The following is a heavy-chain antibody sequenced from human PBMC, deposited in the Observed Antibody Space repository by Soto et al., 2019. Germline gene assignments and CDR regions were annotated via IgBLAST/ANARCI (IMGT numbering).Heavy chain of an antibody. J-gene: IGHJ4*02. D-gene: IGHD6-19*01. CDR3: ANSIAVAGSPKNYFDY. CDR2: ISGSGGST. CDR1: GFTFSSYA. Sequence: QPGGSLRLSCAASGFTFSSYAMSWVRQAPGKGLEWVSAISGSGGSTYYADSVKGRFTISRDNSKNTLYLQMNSLRAEDTAVYYCANSIAVAGSPKNYFDYWGQGTLVTVSS. V-gene: IGHV3-23*01.